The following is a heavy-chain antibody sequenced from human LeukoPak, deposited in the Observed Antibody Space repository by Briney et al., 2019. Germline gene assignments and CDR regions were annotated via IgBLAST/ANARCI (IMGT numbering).Heavy chain of an antibody. CDR2: ISGSGGST. V-gene: IGHV3-23*01. D-gene: IGHD2-15*01. Sequence: GGSLRLSCAASGFTFSSYAMSWVRQAPGKGLEWVSAISGSGGSTYYADSVKGRFTISRDNSKNTLYLQMNSLRAEDTAVYYCVKSPLNLGYCSGGSCHYFDYWGQGTLVTVSS. J-gene: IGHJ4*02. CDR1: GFTFSSYA. CDR3: VKSPLNLGYCSGGSCHYFDY.